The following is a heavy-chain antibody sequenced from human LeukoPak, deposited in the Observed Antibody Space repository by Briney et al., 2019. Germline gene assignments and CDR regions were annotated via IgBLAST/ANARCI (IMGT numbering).Heavy chain of an antibody. V-gene: IGHV3-21*01. CDR3: ARDRSGSYLGLKKLAYFDY. D-gene: IGHD1-26*01. J-gene: IGHJ4*02. Sequence: GGSLRLSCAASGFTFSSYSMNWVRQAPGKGLEWVSSISSSSSYIYYADSVKGRFTISRANAKNSLYLQMNSLRAEDTAVYYCARDRSGSYLGLKKLAYFDYWGQGTLVTVSS. CDR1: GFTFSSYS. CDR2: ISSSSSYI.